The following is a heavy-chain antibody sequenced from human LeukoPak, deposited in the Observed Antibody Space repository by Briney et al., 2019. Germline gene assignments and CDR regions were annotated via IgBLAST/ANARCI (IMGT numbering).Heavy chain of an antibody. CDR1: GYTFTGYY. J-gene: IGHJ4*02. Sequence: ASVKVSCKASGYTFTGYYMHWVRQAPGQGLEWMGWINPNSGGTNYAQKFQGRVTMTRGTSISTAYMELSRLRSDDTAVYYCARLSIAARSDFDYWGQGTLVTVSS. CDR3: ARLSIAARSDFDY. V-gene: IGHV1-2*02. D-gene: IGHD6-6*01. CDR2: INPNSGGT.